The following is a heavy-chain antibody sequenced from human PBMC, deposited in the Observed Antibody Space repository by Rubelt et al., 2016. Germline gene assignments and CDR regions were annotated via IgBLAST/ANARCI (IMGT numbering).Heavy chain of an antibody. CDR3: AHRLKGYNYGLYYFDY. CDR1: GFSLSTIGVG. Sequence: QITLKESGPTLVIPTQTLTLTCTFSGFSLSTIGVGVGWIRQPPGKALEWLALIYWDDNQRYSPSLESSLTITKDNTKNKVVLTMTNMDPVDTATYYCAHRLKGYNYGLYYFDYWGQGTLVTVSS. J-gene: IGHJ4*02. CDR2: IYWDDNQ. D-gene: IGHD5-18*01. V-gene: IGHV2-5*02.